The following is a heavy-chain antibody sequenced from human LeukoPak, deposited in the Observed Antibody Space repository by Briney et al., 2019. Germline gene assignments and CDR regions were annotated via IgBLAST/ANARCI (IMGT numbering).Heavy chain of an antibody. Sequence: GGSLRLSCAASGFTFSDYYMSWIRQAPGKGLEWVSYISSSGSTIYYADSVKGRFAISRDNAKNSLYPQMNSLGAEDTAVYYCARPYDTRGYFPDYWGQGTLVTVSS. D-gene: IGHD3-22*01. CDR1: GFTFSDYY. CDR2: ISSSGSTI. CDR3: ARPYDTRGYFPDY. V-gene: IGHV3-11*04. J-gene: IGHJ4*02.